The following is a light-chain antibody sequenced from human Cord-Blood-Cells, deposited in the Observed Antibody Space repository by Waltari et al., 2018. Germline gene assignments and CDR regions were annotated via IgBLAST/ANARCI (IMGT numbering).Light chain of an antibody. V-gene: IGKV3-20*01. CDR1: QCVSSSY. Sequence: DIVSPQSPGTLSLSPGERATLSCRASQCVSSSYLAWYQQKPGQAPRLLIYGASSRATGIPDRFSGSGSGTDFTLTISRLEPEDFAVYYCQQYGSSPWTFGQGTKVEIK. CDR2: GAS. J-gene: IGKJ1*01. CDR3: QQYGSSPWT.